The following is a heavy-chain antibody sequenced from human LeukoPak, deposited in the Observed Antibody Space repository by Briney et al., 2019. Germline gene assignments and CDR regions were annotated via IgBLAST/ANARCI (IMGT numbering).Heavy chain of an antibody. CDR1: GYTFTNFG. Sequence: ASVKVSCKASGYTFTNFGISWVRQAPGQGLEWMGWISAYNGNTNYAQKLQGRVTMTTDTSTSTAYMELRSLRSDDTAVYYCARDRVLAYDYVWGSYRPPFDYWGQGTLVTVSS. CDR3: ARDRVLAYDYVWGSYRPPFDY. CDR2: ISAYNGNT. V-gene: IGHV1-18*01. D-gene: IGHD3-16*02. J-gene: IGHJ4*02.